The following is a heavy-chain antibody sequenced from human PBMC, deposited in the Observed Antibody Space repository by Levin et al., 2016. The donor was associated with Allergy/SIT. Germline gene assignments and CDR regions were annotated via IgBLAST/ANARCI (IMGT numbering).Heavy chain of an antibody. CDR3: ARDGGEDSSMDHPFDS. CDR2: IGHNGHT. J-gene: IGHJ4*02. V-gene: IGHV4-34*01. Sequence: SETLSLTCAVYGGSFSSHYWSWIRQPPGKGLEWIGEIGHNGHTNYNPSLKGRVTISIDSSKNHLSLKVISATAADTAVYYCARDGGEDSSMDHPFDSWGQGTLVTVSS. CDR1: GGSFSSHY. D-gene: IGHD5-18*01.